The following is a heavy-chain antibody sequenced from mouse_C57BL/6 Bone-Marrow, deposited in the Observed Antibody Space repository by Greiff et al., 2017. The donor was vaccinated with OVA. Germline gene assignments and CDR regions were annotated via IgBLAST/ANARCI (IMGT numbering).Heavy chain of an antibody. CDR1: GFTIKDDY. CDR3: TGSDGYLFAY. V-gene: IGHV14-4*01. D-gene: IGHD2-3*01. J-gene: IGHJ3*01. Sequence: EVQLQQSGAELVRPGASVKLSCTASGFTIKDDYMHWVKQRPEQGLEWIGWIDPENGDTEYASKFQGKATITADTSSNTAYLQLSSLTSEDTAVYYCTGSDGYLFAYWGQGTLVTVSA. CDR2: IDPENGDT.